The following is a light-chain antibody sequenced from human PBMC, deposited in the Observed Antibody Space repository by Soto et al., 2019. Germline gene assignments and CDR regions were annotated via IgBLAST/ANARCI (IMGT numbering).Light chain of an antibody. CDR2: GAS. CDR1: QSVASN. CDR3: QQHHNWPPQYT. Sequence: EIVMTQSPASLSVSPGDGASLSCWASQSVASNVAWYQQKPGQGPRLLIHGASTRAAGVPAIFSGSGSGTDFTLTISILQCEDFAVCFCQQHHNWPPQYTFGQGKELQIK. J-gene: IGKJ2*01. V-gene: IGKV3-15*01.